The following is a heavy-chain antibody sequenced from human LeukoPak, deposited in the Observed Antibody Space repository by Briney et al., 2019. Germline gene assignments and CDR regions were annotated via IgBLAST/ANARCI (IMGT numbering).Heavy chain of an antibody. CDR1: GGSISSYY. D-gene: IGHD3-22*01. V-gene: IGHV4-4*07. Sequence: SETLSLTCTVPGGSISSYYWSWIRQPAGKGLEWIGRIYTSGSTNYNPSLKSRVTMSVDTSKNQFSLKLSSVTAADTAVYYCARDYYDSSGYYFLESAFDIWGQGTMVTVSS. CDR2: IYTSGST. CDR3: ARDYYDSSGYYFLESAFDI. J-gene: IGHJ3*02.